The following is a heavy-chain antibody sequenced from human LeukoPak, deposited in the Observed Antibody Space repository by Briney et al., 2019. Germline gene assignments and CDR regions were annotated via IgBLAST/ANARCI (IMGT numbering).Heavy chain of an antibody. CDR2: INPNSGGT. V-gene: IGHV1-2*02. CDR3: ARERNSSSWYADAFDI. D-gene: IGHD6-13*01. J-gene: IGHJ3*02. Sequence: ASVKVSCKASGYTFTGYYMHWVRQAPGQGLEWMGWINPNSGGTNYAQKFQGRVTMTRDTSISTAYMELSRLRSDDTAVYYCARERNSSSWYADAFDIWGQGTMVTVSP. CDR1: GYTFTGYY.